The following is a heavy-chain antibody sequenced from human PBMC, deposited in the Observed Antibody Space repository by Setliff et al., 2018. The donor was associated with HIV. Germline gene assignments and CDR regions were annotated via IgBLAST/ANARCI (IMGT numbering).Heavy chain of an antibody. CDR2: IIPILGVA. J-gene: IGHJ3*02. CDR3: ARDRGGRGSYFLFDI. CDR1: GGTFSSYA. D-gene: IGHD1-26*01. V-gene: IGHV1-69*10. Sequence: GASVKVSCKASGGTFSSYAISWARQAPGQGLEWMGGIIPILGVANYAQKFQGRVTITADESTSTAYMELSSLRSEDTAVYYCARDRGGRGSYFLFDIWGQGTMVTVSS.